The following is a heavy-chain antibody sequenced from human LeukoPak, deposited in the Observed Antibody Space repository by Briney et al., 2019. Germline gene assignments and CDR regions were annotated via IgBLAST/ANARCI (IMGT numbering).Heavy chain of an antibody. CDR1: GGSISSSIYY. V-gene: IGHV4-39*01. CDR3: ARHPDMVRRSSGPRSNPTDV. CDR2: IYYSGNT. J-gene: IGHJ6*04. D-gene: IGHD3-10*01. Sequence: SETLSLTCTVSGGSISSSIYYWGWIRQPPGKGLEWIGSIYYSGNTYYNPSLKSRVTISVDTSKNQFSLRLRSVTAADTAVYYCARHPDMVRRSSGPRSNPTDVWGKGTTVTVSS.